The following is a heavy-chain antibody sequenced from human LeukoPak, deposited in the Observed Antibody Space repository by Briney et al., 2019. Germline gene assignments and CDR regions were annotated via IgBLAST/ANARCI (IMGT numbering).Heavy chain of an antibody. J-gene: IGHJ4*02. CDR3: ARGLLVPAAPFDY. V-gene: IGHV1-2*02. D-gene: IGHD2-2*01. CDR2: INPNRGGT. Sequence: ASVKVSCKASGYTFTGYYMHWVRQAPGQGLEWMGWINPNRGGTNYAQKFQGRVTMTRDTSISTAYMELSRLRSDDTAVYYCARGLLVPAAPFDYWGQGTLVTVSS. CDR1: GYTFTGYY.